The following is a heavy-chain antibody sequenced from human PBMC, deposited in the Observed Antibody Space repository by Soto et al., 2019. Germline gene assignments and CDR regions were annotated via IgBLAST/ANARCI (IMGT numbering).Heavy chain of an antibody. CDR3: ATGLIPYYYDSSGYPVDY. V-gene: IGHV1-24*01. D-gene: IGHD3-22*01. J-gene: IGHJ4*02. Sequence: KGLEWMGGFDPEDGETIYAQKFQGRVTMTEDTSTDTAYMELSSLRSEDTAVYYCATGLIPYYYDSSGYPVDYWGLGTLVTVSS. CDR2: FDPEDGET.